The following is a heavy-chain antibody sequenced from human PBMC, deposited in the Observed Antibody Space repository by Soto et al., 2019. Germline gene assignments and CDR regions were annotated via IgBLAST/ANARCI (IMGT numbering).Heavy chain of an antibody. V-gene: IGHV3-30*18. CDR1: GFTFAGYG. D-gene: IGHD5-18*01. CDR2: ISSDGTKE. Sequence: QVQLVESGGGVVQSGRSLRLSCAASGFTFAGYGMHWVRQAPGKGLEWVAVISSDGTKEYYVDSVKGRFTISRDNSQNTLFLQMNSLSPEDTAVYYCAKRYGTLEYNFDYWGQGTLVTVSS. CDR3: AKRYGTLEYNFDY. J-gene: IGHJ4*02.